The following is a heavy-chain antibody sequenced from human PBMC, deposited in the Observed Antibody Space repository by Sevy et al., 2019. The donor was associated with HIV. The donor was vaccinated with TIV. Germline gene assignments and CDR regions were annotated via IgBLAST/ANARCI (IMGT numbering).Heavy chain of an antibody. J-gene: IGHJ6*03. D-gene: IGHD5-18*01. Sequence: GGSLRLSCTASGFTFGDYAMSWFRHAPGKGLEWVGFIRSKAYGGTTEYAASVKGRFTISRDDSKSIAYLQMNSLKTEDTAVYYCTRRGDGYKDYYYYYYMDVWGKGTTVTVSS. CDR3: TRRGDGYKDYYYYYYMDV. CDR2: IRSKAYGGTT. V-gene: IGHV3-49*03. CDR1: GFTFGDYA.